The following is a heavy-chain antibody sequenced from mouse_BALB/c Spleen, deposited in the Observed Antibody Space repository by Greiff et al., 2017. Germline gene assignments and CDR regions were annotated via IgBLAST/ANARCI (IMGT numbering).Heavy chain of an antibody. D-gene: IGHD2-4*01. CDR2: ISSGGSYT. CDR1: GFTFSSYA. J-gene: IGHJ4*01. CDR3: ARDRGIRGRMDY. V-gene: IGHV5-9-4*01. Sequence: EVQVVESGGGLVKPGGSLKLSCAASGFTFSSYAMSWVRQSPEKRLEWVAEISSGGSYTYYPDTVTGRFTISRDNAKNTLYLEMSSLRSEDTAMYYGARDRGIRGRMDYWGQGTSVTVSA.